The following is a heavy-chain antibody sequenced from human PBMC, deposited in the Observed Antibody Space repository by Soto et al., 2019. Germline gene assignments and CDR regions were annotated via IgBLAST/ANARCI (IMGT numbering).Heavy chain of an antibody. CDR2: INSAGSST. V-gene: IGHV3-74*01. D-gene: IGHD4-17*01. CDR3: ALSHTVTTDY. CDR1: GLTFSSYW. Sequence: EVQLVESGGGLGQPVGSLRLSCAASGLTFSSYWMHWVRQAPGKGLVWVSRINSAGSSTSYADSVKGRFTISRDNSKNTLYLQMNRLRAEYTDVYYCALSHTVTTDYCGQGTMVTVSS. J-gene: IGHJ4*02.